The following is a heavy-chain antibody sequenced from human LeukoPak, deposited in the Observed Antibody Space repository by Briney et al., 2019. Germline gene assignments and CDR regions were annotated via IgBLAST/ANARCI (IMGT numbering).Heavy chain of an antibody. CDR2: ISGSGGST. D-gene: IGHD4-17*01. CDR1: GFTFSSYA. J-gene: IGHJ4*02. CDR3: AKRAYGPNQAPYYFDY. V-gene: IGHV3-23*01. Sequence: PGGSLRLSCAASGFTFSSYAMSWVRQAPGKGLEWVSAISGSGGSTYYADSVKGRFTISRDNSKNTLYLQTNSLRAEDTAAYYCAKRAYGPNQAPYYFDYWGQGTLVTVSS.